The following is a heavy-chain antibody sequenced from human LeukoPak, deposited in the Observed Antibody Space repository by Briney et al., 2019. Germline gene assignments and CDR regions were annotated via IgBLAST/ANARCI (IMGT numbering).Heavy chain of an antibody. J-gene: IGHJ4*02. CDR3: ARLLTTYTSSWYGLEGFGY. V-gene: IGHV5-51*01. CDR2: IYPGDSDT. Sequence: PGESLKISCKGSGYSFTSYWIGWVRQMPGKGLEWMGIIYPGDSDTRYSPSFQGQVTISADKSISTAYLQWYSLKASDTAMYYCARLLTTYTSSWYGLEGFGYWGQGTLVTVSS. CDR1: GYSFTSYW. D-gene: IGHD6-13*01.